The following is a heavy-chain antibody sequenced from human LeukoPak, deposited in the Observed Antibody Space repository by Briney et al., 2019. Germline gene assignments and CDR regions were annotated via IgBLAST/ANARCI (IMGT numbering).Heavy chain of an antibody. J-gene: IGHJ4*02. V-gene: IGHV3-23*01. D-gene: IGHD6-13*01. CDR1: GFTFSSYA. Sequence: PGGSLRLSCAASGFTFSSYAMSWVRQAPGKGLEWGSAVSGSGGSTYYADSVKGRFTISRDNSKNTLYLQMNSLRAEDTAVYYCAKVYGIAAAGTQDYWGQGTLVTVSS. CDR3: AKVYGIAAAGTQDY. CDR2: VSGSGGST.